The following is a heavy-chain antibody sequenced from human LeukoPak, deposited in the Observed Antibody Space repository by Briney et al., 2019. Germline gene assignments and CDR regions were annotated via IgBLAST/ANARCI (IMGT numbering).Heavy chain of an antibody. CDR3: AKGGDSSSWYFDYYYYYYMDV. CDR2: ISGSGGST. CDR1: GFTFSSYS. Sequence: PGGSLRLSCAASGFTFSSYSMNWVRQAPGKGLEWVSAISGSGGSTYYADSVKGRFTISRDNSKNTLYLQMNSLRAEDTAVYYCAKGGDSSSWYFDYYYYYYMDVWGKGTTVTVSS. D-gene: IGHD6-13*01. J-gene: IGHJ6*03. V-gene: IGHV3-23*01.